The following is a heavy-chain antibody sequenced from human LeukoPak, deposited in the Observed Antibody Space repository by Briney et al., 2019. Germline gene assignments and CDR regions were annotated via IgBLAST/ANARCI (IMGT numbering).Heavy chain of an antibody. CDR1: GYTFTSYY. CDR2: INPSGGST. D-gene: IGHD6-19*01. J-gene: IGHJ4*02. Sequence: GASVKVSCKASGYTFTSYYMHWVRQAPGQGLEWMGIINPSGGSTSYAQKFQGRVTMTRDTSTSTVYMELSSLRSEDMAVYYCARYHAGYSSGWPFFDYWGQGTLVTVSS. V-gene: IGHV1-46*01. CDR3: ARYHAGYSSGWPFFDY.